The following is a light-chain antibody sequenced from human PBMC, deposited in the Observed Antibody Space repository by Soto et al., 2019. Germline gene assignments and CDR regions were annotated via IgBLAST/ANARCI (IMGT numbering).Light chain of an antibody. V-gene: IGKV3-20*01. J-gene: IGKJ4*01. CDR1: QSVSSSY. CDR3: HQYDSSPLT. CDR2: GAS. Sequence: EIVLTQSPGTLSLSPGERATLSCRASQSVSSSYLAWYQQKPGQAPRLLIYGASSRATGIPDRFSGSGSGTGFTLTISRLAPEDFAVYYCHQYDSSPLTFGGGTKVEIK.